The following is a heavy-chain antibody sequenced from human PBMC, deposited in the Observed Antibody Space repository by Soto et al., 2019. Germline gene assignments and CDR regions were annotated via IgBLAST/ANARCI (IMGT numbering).Heavy chain of an antibody. Sequence: GGPLRVSSSASGFTIRNLCRRWVRQAPGKGLEWVANIKQEGSEKYYVDSVRGRFTISRDNAKNSLYLQMNGLRAEDTAVYYCAGLYGMDVWGQGTTVTVSS. V-gene: IGHV3-7*05. CDR1: GFTIRNLC. CDR2: IKQEGSEK. J-gene: IGHJ6*02. CDR3: AGLYGMDV.